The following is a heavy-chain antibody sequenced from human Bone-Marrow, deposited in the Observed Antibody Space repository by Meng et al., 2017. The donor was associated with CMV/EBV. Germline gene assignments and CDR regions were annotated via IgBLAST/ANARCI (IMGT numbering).Heavy chain of an antibody. D-gene: IGHD2-15*01. J-gene: IGHJ2*01. CDR1: GDTFSRYG. V-gene: IGHV1-69*12. Sequence: GQVGQLGAEGKKPGSSVKVSCKASGDTFSRYGVSWVRQAPGQGLEWMGGIIPMFGTANYAQSFQGRLTITADESRTTAYMELRSLRFDDTAVYYCARDASAVDWYFDLWGRGTLVTVSS. CDR3: ARDASAVDWYFDL. CDR2: IIPMFGTA.